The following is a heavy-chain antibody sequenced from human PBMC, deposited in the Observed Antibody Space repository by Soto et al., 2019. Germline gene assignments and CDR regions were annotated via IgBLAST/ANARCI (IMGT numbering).Heavy chain of an antibody. D-gene: IGHD5-12*01. Sequence: EVQLLESGGGLVQPGGSVRLSCAACGFTFSSYAMSWVRQAPGKGLEWVSAISGRGGTTYFADSVKGRFTISRDNSKNTLYLQMNSLRVDDTAVYYCAKTTNSKWLRGPVDYWGQGTLVTVSS. CDR3: AKTTNSKWLRGPVDY. CDR2: ISGRGGTT. V-gene: IGHV3-23*01. CDR1: GFTFSSYA. J-gene: IGHJ4*02.